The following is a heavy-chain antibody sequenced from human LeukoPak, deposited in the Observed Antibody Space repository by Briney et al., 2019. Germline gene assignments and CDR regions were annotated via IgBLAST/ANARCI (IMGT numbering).Heavy chain of an antibody. V-gene: IGHV3-30-3*01. CDR3: AREAVAVAGTGHDAFDI. Sequence: PGGSLRLSCAASGFTFSSYAMHWVRQAPGKGLEWVAVISYDGSNKYYADSVKGRFTISRDNSKNTLYLQMNSLRAEDTAVYYCAREAVAVAGTGHDAFDIWGQGTMVTVSS. CDR1: GFTFSSYA. CDR2: ISYDGSNK. J-gene: IGHJ3*02. D-gene: IGHD6-19*01.